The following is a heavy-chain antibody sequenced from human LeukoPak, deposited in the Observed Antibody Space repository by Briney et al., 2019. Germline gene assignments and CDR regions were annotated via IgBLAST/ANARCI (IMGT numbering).Heavy chain of an antibody. J-gene: IGHJ4*02. CDR2: INHSGST. V-gene: IGHV4-34*01. Sequence: WETLSLTCAVYGGSFSGYYWSWIRQPPGKGLEWIGEINHSGSTNYNPSLKSRVTISVDTSKNQFSLKLSSVTAADTAVYYCARGGDGYNYYFDYWGQGTLVTVSS. CDR1: GGSFSGYY. D-gene: IGHD5-24*01. CDR3: ARGGDGYNYYFDY.